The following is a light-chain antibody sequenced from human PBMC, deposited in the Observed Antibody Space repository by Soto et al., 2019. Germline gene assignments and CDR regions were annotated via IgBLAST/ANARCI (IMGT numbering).Light chain of an antibody. CDR1: QSISSW. CDR2: KAS. J-gene: IGKJ1*01. CDR3: QQYNSWT. V-gene: IGKV1-5*03. Sequence: DIQMTQSPSTLSASVGDRVTITCRASQSISSWLAWYQQKPGKAPKLLIYKASSLESGVPSRFSGSGSGTEFTRTISSLHTDDFAPYYCQQYNSWTFGQGTKVEIK.